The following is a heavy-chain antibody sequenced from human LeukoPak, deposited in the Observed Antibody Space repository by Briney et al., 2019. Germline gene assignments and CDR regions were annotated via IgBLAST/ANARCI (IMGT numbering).Heavy chain of an antibody. CDR1: EFIFSDYD. J-gene: IGHJ4*02. V-gene: IGHV3-48*03. Sequence: PGGSLRLSCDASEFIFSDYDMNWVRQAPGKGLEWVSYISSSGSTIYYADSVKGRFTISRDNAKNSLYLQMNSLRAEDTALYYCAKDFEMATNSGRYFDNWGQGTLVTVSS. CDR3: AKDFEMATNSGRYFDN. D-gene: IGHD5-24*01. CDR2: ISSSGSTI.